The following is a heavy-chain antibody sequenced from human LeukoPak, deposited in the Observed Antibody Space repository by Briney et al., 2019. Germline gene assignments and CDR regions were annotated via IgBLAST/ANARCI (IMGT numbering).Heavy chain of an antibody. Sequence: SVKVSCKASGGTFSSYAISWVRQAPGQGLEWMGGIFPIFGTANYAQKFQGRVTITTDESTSTAYMELSSLRSEDTAVYYCARAPHKFTSRPTYYMDVWGKGTTVTVSS. V-gene: IGHV1-69*05. CDR1: GGTFSSYA. CDR2: IFPIFGTA. CDR3: ARAPHKFTSRPTYYMDV. J-gene: IGHJ6*03. D-gene: IGHD2-2*01.